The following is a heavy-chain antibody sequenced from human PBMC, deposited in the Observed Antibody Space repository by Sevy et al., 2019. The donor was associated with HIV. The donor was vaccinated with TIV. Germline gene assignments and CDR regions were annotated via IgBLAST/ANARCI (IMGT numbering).Heavy chain of an antibody. J-gene: IGHJ6*02. CDR3: ARPLGISSSWYKVSNYYYYGMDV. CDR1: GYTFTSYD. Sequence: ASVKVSCKASGYTFTSYDINWVRQATGQGLEWMGWMNPNSGNTGYAQKFQGRVTMTRNTSISTAYMELSSLRSEDTAVYYCARPLGISSSWYKVSNYYYYGMDVWGQGTTVTVSS. D-gene: IGHD6-13*01. V-gene: IGHV1-8*01. CDR2: MNPNSGNT.